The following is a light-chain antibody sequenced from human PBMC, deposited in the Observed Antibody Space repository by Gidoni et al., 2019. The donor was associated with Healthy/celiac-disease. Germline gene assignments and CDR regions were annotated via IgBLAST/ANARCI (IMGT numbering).Light chain of an antibody. CDR1: QSVSSN. V-gene: IGKV3-15*01. CDR3: QQYNNWPPIT. Sequence: DILITQSTATLSVAPGERATLSCRASQSVSSNLAWYQQKPGQAPRLLSYGASTRATGIPARLSGSGSGTEFTLTISSLQSEDFAVYYCQQYNNWPPITFGQGTRLEIK. CDR2: GAS. J-gene: IGKJ5*01.